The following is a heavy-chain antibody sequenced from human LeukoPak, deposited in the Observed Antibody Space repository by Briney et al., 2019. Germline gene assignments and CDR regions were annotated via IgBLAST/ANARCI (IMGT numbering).Heavy chain of an antibody. V-gene: IGHV4-59*01. Sequence: SETLSLTCTVSGGSISSYYWSWIRQPPGKGLEWIGYIYYSGSTNYNPSLKSRVTISVDTSKNQFSLKLSSVTAADTAVYYCARDGWELLRSSAFDIWGQGTMVTVS. CDR1: GGSISSYY. CDR2: IYYSGST. J-gene: IGHJ3*02. CDR3: ARDGWELLRSSAFDI. D-gene: IGHD1-26*01.